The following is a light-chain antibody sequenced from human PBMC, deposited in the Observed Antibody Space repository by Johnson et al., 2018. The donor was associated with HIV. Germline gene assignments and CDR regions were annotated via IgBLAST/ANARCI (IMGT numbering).Light chain of an antibody. CDR3: GTWDSSLSAGVYVYV. Sequence: QSVLTQPPSVSAAPGQKVTISCSGSSSNIGNNYVSWYQQLPGTAPKLLIYENNKRPSGIPDRFSGYKSGTSATLGITGLQTGDEADYYCGTWDSSLSAGVYVYVFGTGTKVTVL. CDR2: ENN. V-gene: IGLV1-51*02. J-gene: IGLJ1*01. CDR1: SSNIGNNY.